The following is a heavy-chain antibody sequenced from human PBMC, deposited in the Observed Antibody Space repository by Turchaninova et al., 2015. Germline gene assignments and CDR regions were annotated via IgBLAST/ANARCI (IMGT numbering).Heavy chain of an antibody. CDR3: ASTPRGYYYFDY. Sequence: EVQLVEPGGDLIQPGGSLRLSCAASGLTVRRHYMSWVRQAPGRGLEWVSVIYTAGITKSGEPGKARSTISMDKSKNTLDLQMNRRRADEAAIDYGASTPRGYYYFDYWGQGTLVTVSS. D-gene: IGHD1-1*01. CDR1: GLTVRRHY. J-gene: IGHJ4*02. CDR2: IYTAGIT. V-gene: IGHV3-53*01.